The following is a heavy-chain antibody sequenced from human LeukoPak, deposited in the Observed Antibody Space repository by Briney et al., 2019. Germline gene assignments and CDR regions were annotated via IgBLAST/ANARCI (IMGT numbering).Heavy chain of an antibody. CDR1: GGSFSGYY. Sequence: SETLSLTCAVYGGSFSGYYWSWIRQPPGKGLEWIGEINHSGSTNYNPSLKSRVTISVDTSKNQFSLKLSSVTAADTAVYYCARVLYSSSWYVTRNEWLANFDYWGQGTLVTVSS. J-gene: IGHJ4*02. CDR3: ARVLYSSSWYVTRNEWLANFDY. D-gene: IGHD6-13*01. CDR2: INHSGST. V-gene: IGHV4-34*01.